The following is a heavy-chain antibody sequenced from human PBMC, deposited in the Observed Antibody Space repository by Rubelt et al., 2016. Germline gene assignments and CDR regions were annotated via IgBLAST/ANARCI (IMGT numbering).Heavy chain of an antibody. V-gene: IGHV4-34*01. CDR2: INHSGST. J-gene: IGHJ4*02. Sequence: QVQLQQWGAGLLKPSETLSLTCAVYGGSFSGYYWSWIRQPPGKGLEWIGEINHSGSTNYNPSLKSRVTLSVDTSKNEFSLKLSSVTAADTAVYYCAGGITIFGVASGYFDYWGQGTLVTVSS. CDR3: AGGITIFGVASGYFDY. D-gene: IGHD3-3*01. CDR1: GGSFSGYY.